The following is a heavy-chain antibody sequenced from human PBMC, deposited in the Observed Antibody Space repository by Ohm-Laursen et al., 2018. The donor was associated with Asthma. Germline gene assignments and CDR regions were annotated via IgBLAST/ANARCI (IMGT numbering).Heavy chain of an antibody. CDR1: GFIFSSYS. D-gene: IGHD1-26*01. CDR2: ISSDDVTI. V-gene: IGHV3-48*01. Sequence: SLRLSCAASGFIFSSYSMNWVRQAQGKGLEWVSYISSDDVTIYYADSVKGRFTISRDNAKHSLYLQMTSLRVEDTAVYYCAREWGGMDVWGPGATVTVSS. J-gene: IGHJ6*02. CDR3: AREWGGMDV.